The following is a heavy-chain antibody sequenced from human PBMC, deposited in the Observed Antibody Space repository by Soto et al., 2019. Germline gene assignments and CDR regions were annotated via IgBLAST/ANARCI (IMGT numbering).Heavy chain of an antibody. CDR2: IDPQNGVA. CDR3: VCTGFYDSSGYWANYYYYGMDV. J-gene: IGHJ6*02. CDR1: GYNFVDHY. D-gene: IGHD3-22*01. Sequence: ASVKVSCQASGYNFVDHYIHWLRQTPVQGFELLGYIDPQNGVARLSQNFKYRVIMTSDTSITTVFMQLNNLRSDESALYYCVCTGFYDSSGYWANYYYYGMDVWGQGTTVTVSS. V-gene: IGHV1-2*02.